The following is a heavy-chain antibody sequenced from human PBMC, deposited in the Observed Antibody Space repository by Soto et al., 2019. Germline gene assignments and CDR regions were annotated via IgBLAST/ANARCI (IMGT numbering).Heavy chain of an antibody. J-gene: IGHJ4*02. CDR2: ISYDGSNK. Sequence: PGGSLRLSCAASGFTFSSYGMHWVRQAPGKGLEWVAVISYDGSNKYYADSVKGRFTISRDNSKNTLYLQMNSLRAEDTAVYYCAKDFFLGGPSGYWGQGTLVTVSS. V-gene: IGHV3-30*18. CDR1: GFTFSSYG. D-gene: IGHD3-16*01. CDR3: AKDFFLGGPSGY.